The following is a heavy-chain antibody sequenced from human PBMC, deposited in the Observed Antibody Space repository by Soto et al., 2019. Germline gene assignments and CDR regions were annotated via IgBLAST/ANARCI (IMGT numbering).Heavy chain of an antibody. CDR1: GFTFSSYA. CDR3: ARDHLRFDY. J-gene: IGHJ4*02. V-gene: IGHV3-30-3*01. Sequence: QVQLVESGGGVVQPGRSLRLSCAASGFTFSSYAMHWVRQAPGKGLEWVAVISYDGSNKYYADSVKGRFTISNDHSKNTLYLQLTSLRAEDTAGYYCARDHLRFDYWGQGTLVTVSS. CDR2: ISYDGSNK.